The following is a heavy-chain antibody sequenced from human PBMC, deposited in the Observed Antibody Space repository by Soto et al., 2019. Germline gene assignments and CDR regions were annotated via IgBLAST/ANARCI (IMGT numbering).Heavy chain of an antibody. CDR2: ISYDGRNK. J-gene: IGHJ5*02. CDR3: ARETHRGDYGPLDL. D-gene: IGHD4-17*01. CDR1: GFSFSKYA. V-gene: IGHV3-30*04. Sequence: QVLLVESGGGVVQPGRSLQLSFTASGFSFSKYAMHWVRQAPGKGLEWVAVISYDGRNKDDADSVKGRFTISRDNSKSTLFLQMNSLGPADTAIYYCARETHRGDYGPLDLWGQGTLVTVS.